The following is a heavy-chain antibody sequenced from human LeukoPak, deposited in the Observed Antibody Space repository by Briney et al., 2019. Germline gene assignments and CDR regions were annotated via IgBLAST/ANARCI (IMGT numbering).Heavy chain of an antibody. CDR2: ITSSSSYI. V-gene: IGHV3-21*01. J-gene: IGHJ6*03. Sequence: SGGSLRLSCAASGFTFSSYTMNWVRRAPGKGPEWVSSITSSSSYIYYADSVKGRFTISRDNARNSLYLQMNSLRAEDTALYYCARDGDTVLTRGYYYYMDVWGKGTTVTVSS. D-gene: IGHD4-23*01. CDR3: ARDGDTVLTRGYYYYMDV. CDR1: GFTFSSYT.